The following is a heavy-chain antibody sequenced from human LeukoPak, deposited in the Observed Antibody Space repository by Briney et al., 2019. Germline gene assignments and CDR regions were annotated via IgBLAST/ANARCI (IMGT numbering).Heavy chain of an antibody. D-gene: IGHD3-22*01. J-gene: IGHJ4*02. Sequence: ASVKVSCKASGYTFTSYGISWVRQAPGQGLEWMGWISAYNGNTNYAQKLQGRVTMTTDTSTSTAYMELRSLRSDDTAVYYCARDRPYYYDSSGYSGNDYWGQGTLVTVSS. V-gene: IGHV1-18*01. CDR3: ARDRPYYYDSSGYSGNDY. CDR2: ISAYNGNT. CDR1: GYTFTSYG.